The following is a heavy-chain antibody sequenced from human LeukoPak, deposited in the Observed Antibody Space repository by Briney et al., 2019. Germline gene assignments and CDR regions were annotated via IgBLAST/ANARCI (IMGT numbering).Heavy chain of an antibody. CDR2: MNPDSGNT. J-gene: IGHJ4*02. CDR1: GYTFSSYD. V-gene: IGHV1-8*01. CDR3: ARELRRDKY. Sequence: ASVKVSCKASGYTFSSYDINWVRQATGQGLEWIGYMNPDSGNTGYAQNFQGRVTMTVNTSITTAYMELSSLRPEDTAVYYCARELRRDKYWGQGTLVTVSS. D-gene: IGHD1-1*01.